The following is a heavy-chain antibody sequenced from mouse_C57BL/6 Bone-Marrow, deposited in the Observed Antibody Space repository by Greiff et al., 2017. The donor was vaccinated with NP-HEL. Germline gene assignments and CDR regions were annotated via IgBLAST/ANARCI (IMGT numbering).Heavy chain of an antibody. Sequence: VQLQQSGAELVRPGASVTLSCKASGYTFTDYEMHWVKQTPVHGLEWIGAIDPETGGTAYNQKFKGKAILTADKSSSTAYMELRSLTSEDSAVYYCTRTIYDYLYYYAMDYWGQGTSVTVSS. CDR3: TRTIYDYLYYYAMDY. CDR2: IDPETGGT. V-gene: IGHV1-15*01. CDR1: GYTFTDYE. D-gene: IGHD2-4*01. J-gene: IGHJ4*01.